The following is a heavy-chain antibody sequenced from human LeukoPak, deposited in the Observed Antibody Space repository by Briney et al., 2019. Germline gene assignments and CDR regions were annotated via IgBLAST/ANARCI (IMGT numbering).Heavy chain of an antibody. J-gene: IGHJ4*02. CDR1: GFTFTAHY. CDR3: ARDNTWGPDY. V-gene: IGHV1-2*02. CDR2: IKPDTGVT. Sequence: ASVKVSCTPSGFTFTAHYMHCVRQAPGHGLEWMGWIKPDTGVTYYAQTFQGRFTMTVDVSISTVSMELTSLRSDDTAIYYCARDNTWGPDYWGQGTLVTVSS. D-gene: IGHD7-27*01.